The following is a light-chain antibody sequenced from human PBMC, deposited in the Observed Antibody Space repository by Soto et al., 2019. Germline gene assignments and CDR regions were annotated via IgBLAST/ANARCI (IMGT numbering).Light chain of an antibody. CDR3: SSYTTGATYV. CDR1: SSDVGAYNY. Sequence: QSVLTQPASVSGSPGQSITISCTGTSSDVGAYNYVSWYQQYPGKAPKLMIYEVSNGPSGDSNRFSGSKSGNTASLTISELQAEDEAAYYCSSYTTGATYVFGSGTKLTVL. J-gene: IGLJ1*01. V-gene: IGLV2-14*01. CDR2: EVS.